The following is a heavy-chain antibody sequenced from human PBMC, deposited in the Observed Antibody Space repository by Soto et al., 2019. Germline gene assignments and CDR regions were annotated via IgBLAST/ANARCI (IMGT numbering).Heavy chain of an antibody. V-gene: IGHV3-7*01. CDR2: IKKDGSEK. CDR1: GFTFSNYW. CDR3: ASGLWTFQH. J-gene: IGHJ1*01. D-gene: IGHD3-10*01. Sequence: GGSLRLSCAVSGFTFSNYWMRWVRQAPGKGLEWVAKIKKDGSEKYYVDSVKGRFTISRDNAKNSLYLQMNSLGAEDTAVYFCASGLWTFQHWGQGTLVTVAS.